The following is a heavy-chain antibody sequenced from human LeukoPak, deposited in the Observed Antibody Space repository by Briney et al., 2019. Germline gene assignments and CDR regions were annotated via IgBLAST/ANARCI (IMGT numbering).Heavy chain of an antibody. CDR3: AREEMMVVLALDL. Sequence: ASVKVSCKASGGTFSSYGISWVRQAPRQGLEWMGIINPSGGSTLYAQKFQGRVTLTRDTSTTTVYLEVTSLRSEDTAVYYCAREEMMVVLALDLWGQGTMVTVSS. CDR2: INPSGGST. J-gene: IGHJ3*01. V-gene: IGHV1-46*01. CDR1: GGTFSSYG. D-gene: IGHD3-22*01.